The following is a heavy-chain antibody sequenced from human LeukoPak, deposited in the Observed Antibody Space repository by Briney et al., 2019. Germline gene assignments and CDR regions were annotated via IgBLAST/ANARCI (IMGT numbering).Heavy chain of an antibody. V-gene: IGHV3-53*05. J-gene: IGHJ4*02. CDR1: GLTVSSNY. Sequence: GGSLRLSCAASGLTVSSNYMSWVRQAPGKGLEWVSVIYSGGSTNYADSVKGRFTISRDNSKNTLYLQMNTLRPEDTAVYYCARDRAKVGYELDYWGQGTLVTVSS. D-gene: IGHD5-12*01. CDR3: ARDRAKVGYELDY. CDR2: IYSGGST.